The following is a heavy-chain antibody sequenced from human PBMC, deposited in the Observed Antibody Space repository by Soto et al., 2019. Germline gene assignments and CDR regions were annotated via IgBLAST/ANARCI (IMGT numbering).Heavy chain of an antibody. V-gene: IGHV3-23*01. CDR1: GFTFSNYA. CDR3: AKDSRTVAVSAARVYGMDV. CDR2: TRSNGEYT. J-gene: IGHJ6*02. D-gene: IGHD2-2*01. Sequence: EVQVLASGGGVVPPGGSLRLSCAGSGFTFSNYAMTWVRQAPGKGLEWVSTTRSNGEYTYYGDSAKGRFTVSRDNSKNTLFLEMSSLRAEDTAVYYCAKDSRTVAVSAARVYGMDVWGQGTTVIVSS.